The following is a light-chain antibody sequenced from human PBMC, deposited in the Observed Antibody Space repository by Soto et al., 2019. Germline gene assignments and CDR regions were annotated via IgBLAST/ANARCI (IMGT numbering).Light chain of an antibody. CDR3: SSYTSSSTYV. CDR2: DVS. Sequence: QSVLTQPAPVSGSPGQWITISCTGTSSDVGGYNYVSWYQHHPGKAPKLLIYDVSNRPSGVSNRFSGSKSGNTASLTISGLQAEDEADYYCSSYTSSSTYVFGTGTKVTV. V-gene: IGLV2-14*03. CDR1: SSDVGGYNY. J-gene: IGLJ1*01.